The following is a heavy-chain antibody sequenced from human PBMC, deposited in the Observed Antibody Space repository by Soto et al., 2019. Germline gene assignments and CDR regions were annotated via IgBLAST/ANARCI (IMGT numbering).Heavy chain of an antibody. CDR1: GGTFSSYA. J-gene: IGHJ4*02. Sequence: QVQLVQSGAEVKKPGSSVKVSCKASGGTFSSYAISWVRQAPGQVLEWMGGIIPIFGTANYAQKFQGRVTITADESTSTAYMELSSLRSEDTAVYYCARGYSSSWAYYFDYWGQGTLVTVSS. V-gene: IGHV1-69*12. CDR3: ARGYSSSWAYYFDY. D-gene: IGHD6-13*01. CDR2: IIPIFGTA.